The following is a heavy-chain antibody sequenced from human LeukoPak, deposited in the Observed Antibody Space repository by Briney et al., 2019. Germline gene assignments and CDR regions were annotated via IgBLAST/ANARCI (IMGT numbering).Heavy chain of an antibody. Sequence: SETLSLTCAVYGGSFSGYYWSWIRQPPGKGLEWIGEINHSGSTNYNPSLKSRVTISVDTSKNQFSLKLSSVTAADTAVYYCAKLYYYDSQRHDAFDIWGQGTMVTVSS. CDR3: AKLYYYDSQRHDAFDI. CDR2: INHSGST. J-gene: IGHJ3*02. D-gene: IGHD3-22*01. CDR1: GGSFSGYY. V-gene: IGHV4-34*01.